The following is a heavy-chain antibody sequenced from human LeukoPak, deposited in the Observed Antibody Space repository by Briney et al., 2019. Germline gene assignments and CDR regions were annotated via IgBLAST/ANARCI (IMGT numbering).Heavy chain of an antibody. V-gene: IGHV3-9*01. Sequence: GGSLRLSCAASGFTFDDYAMHWVRQAPGKGLEWVSGISWNSGSIGYADSVKGRFTISRDNAKNSLYLQMNSLRAEDTALYYCAKAPSGIAVAGSYFDYWGQGTLVTVSS. D-gene: IGHD6-19*01. J-gene: IGHJ4*02. CDR1: GFTFDDYA. CDR2: ISWNSGSI. CDR3: AKAPSGIAVAGSYFDY.